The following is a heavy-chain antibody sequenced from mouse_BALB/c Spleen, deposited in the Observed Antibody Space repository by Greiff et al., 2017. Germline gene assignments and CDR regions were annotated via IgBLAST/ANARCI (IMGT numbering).Heavy chain of an antibody. Sequence: EVKLVESGGGLVQPGESLKLSCESNEYEFPSYDMSWVRQTPENRLELVAAINSDGGSTYYPDTMERRFIISRDNTKKTLYLQMSSLRSEDTALYYCAVQSHYYGYGFAYWGQGTLVTVSA. D-gene: IGHD1-2*01. J-gene: IGHJ3*01. CDR1: EYEFPSYD. V-gene: IGHV5-2*01. CDR2: INSDGGST. CDR3: AVQSHYYGYGFAY.